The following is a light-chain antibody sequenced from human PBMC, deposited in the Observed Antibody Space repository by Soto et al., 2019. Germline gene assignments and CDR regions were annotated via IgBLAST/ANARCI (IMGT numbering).Light chain of an antibody. V-gene: IGKV4-1*01. CDR2: WAS. Sequence: DIVMTQSPDSLAVSLGERATINRKSSQSVLYSSNNKNYLAWYQQKPGQPPKLLIYWASTREFGVPDRFSGSGSVTDFTLTISSLQAEDVAVYYCQQYYSTPLTFGGGTKVEIK. CDR3: QQYYSTPLT. CDR1: QSVLYSSNNKNY. J-gene: IGKJ4*01.